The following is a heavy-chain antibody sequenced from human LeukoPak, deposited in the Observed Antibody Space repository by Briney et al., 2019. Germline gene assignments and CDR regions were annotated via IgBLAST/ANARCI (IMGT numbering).Heavy chain of an antibody. CDR1: GFTFSDHW. J-gene: IGHJ4*02. CDR2: IKRDGSEK. Sequence: GGSLRLSCAASGFTFSDHWMGWVPQAPGKGLEWVANIKRDGSEKYYVDSVKGRFTISRDNAKNSLFLQMTSLRVEDTAVYYCARDNWELRGFDYWGQGTLVTVSS. D-gene: IGHD1-7*01. V-gene: IGHV3-7*01. CDR3: ARDNWELRGFDY.